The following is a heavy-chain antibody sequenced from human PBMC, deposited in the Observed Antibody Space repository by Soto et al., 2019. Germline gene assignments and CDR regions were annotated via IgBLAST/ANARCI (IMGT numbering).Heavy chain of an antibody. CDR1: GYTFTNYY. CDR3: ARDGTLGVDIVATAPPSYFDY. D-gene: IGHD5-12*01. CDR2: INPSGGST. V-gene: IGHV1-46*01. Sequence: ASVKVSCKASGYTFTNYYIHWVRQAPGQGLEWMGIINPSGGSTNYAQKFQGRVTITADKSTSTAYMELSSLRSEDTAVYYCARDGTLGVDIVATAPPSYFDYWGQGTLVTVSS. J-gene: IGHJ4*02.